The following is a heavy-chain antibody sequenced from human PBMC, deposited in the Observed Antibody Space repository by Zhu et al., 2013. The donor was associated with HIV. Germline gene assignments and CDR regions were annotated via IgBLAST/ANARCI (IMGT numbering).Heavy chain of an antibody. Sequence: QVQVVQSGAEVKKPGSSVRVSCKASGGIFNNNPVSWVRQAPGQGLEWMGTFLSMYGTTNYAQKFQGRVTMTRDTSTSTVYMELSSLRSEDTAVYYCAREPQVVVTATAYHYGMDVWGQGTTVTVSS. D-gene: IGHD2-21*02. CDR2: FLSMYGTT. CDR1: GGIFNNNP. J-gene: IGHJ6*02. V-gene: IGHV1-69*06. CDR3: AREPQVVVTATAYHYGMDV.